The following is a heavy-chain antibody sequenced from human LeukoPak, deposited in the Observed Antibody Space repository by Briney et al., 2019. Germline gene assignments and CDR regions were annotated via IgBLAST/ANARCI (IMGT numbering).Heavy chain of an antibody. CDR2: TYYRSKWYN. V-gene: IGHV6-1*01. D-gene: IGHD5-18*01. Sequence: SPTLSLTFAISGDSVSSNTAAWNWIRQSPSRGLEWLGRTYYRSKWYNDYAGSVKSRITINPDTSKNQFSLQLNSVTPEDTAVYYCVRDHGYDFDYWGRGTLVTVPS. CDR3: VRDHGYDFDY. CDR1: GDSVSSNTAA. J-gene: IGHJ4*02.